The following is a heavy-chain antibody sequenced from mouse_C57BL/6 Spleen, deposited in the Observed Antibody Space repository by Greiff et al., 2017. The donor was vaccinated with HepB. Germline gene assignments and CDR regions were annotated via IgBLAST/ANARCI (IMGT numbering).Heavy chain of an antibody. D-gene: IGHD1-1*01. Sequence: QVHVKQPGAELVKPGASVKVSCKASGYTFTSYWMHWVKQRPGQGLEWIGRIHPSDSDTNYNQKFKGKATLTVDKSSSTAYMQLSSLTSEDSAVYYCAIPFYYGSLYYAMDYWGQGTSVTVSS. CDR1: GYTFTSYW. CDR2: IHPSDSDT. CDR3: AIPFYYGSLYYAMDY. J-gene: IGHJ4*01. V-gene: IGHV1-74*01.